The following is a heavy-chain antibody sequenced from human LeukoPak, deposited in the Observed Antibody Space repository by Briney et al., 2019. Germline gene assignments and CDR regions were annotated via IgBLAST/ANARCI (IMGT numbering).Heavy chain of an antibody. CDR2: IYYSGST. V-gene: IGHV4-31*03. Sequence: TLSLTCTVSGGSISSGGYYWSWIRQHPGKGLEWIGYIYYSGSTYYNPSLKSRVTISVDTSKNQFSLKLSSVTAADTAVYYCASGPRYYYDSSAYFDYWGQGTLVTVSS. CDR1: GGSISSGGYY. CDR3: ASGPRYYYDSSAYFDY. D-gene: IGHD3-22*01. J-gene: IGHJ4*02.